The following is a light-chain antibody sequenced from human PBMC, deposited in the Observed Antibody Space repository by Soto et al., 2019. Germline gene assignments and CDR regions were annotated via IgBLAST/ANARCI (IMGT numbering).Light chain of an antibody. Sequence: QLVLTQSPSASASLGASVKLTCTLSSGHSNYAIAWHQQQPEKGPRYLMKLNSDGSHSKGDGIPDRFSGSRSGAERYLTISSLQSEDEAEYYCQTWGTGIVVFGGGTKLTVL. CDR2: LNSDGSH. CDR1: SGHSNYA. V-gene: IGLV4-69*01. CDR3: QTWGTGIVV. J-gene: IGLJ2*01.